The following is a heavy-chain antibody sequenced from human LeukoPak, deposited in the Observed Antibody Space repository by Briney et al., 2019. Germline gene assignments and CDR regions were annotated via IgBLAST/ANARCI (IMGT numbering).Heavy chain of an antibody. CDR2: IYYTGNT. CDR1: GVSISSSNSY. Sequence: SETLSLTCTVSGVSISSSNSYWGWIRQPPGKGLEWIGSIYYTGNTYYNASLKSQVSISIDTSKNQFSLKLTSVTAADTSVYYCARDHKYCSSTSCYYYYYMDVWGKGTTVTVSS. V-gene: IGHV4-39*02. J-gene: IGHJ6*03. CDR3: ARDHKYCSSTSCYYYYYMDV. D-gene: IGHD2-2*01.